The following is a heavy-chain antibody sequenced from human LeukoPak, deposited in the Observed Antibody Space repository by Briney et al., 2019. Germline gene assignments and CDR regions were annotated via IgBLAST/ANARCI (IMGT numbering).Heavy chain of an antibody. CDR2: MNPNSGNT. D-gene: IGHD2-2*01. Sequence: GASVKISCKASGYTFTSYDINWVRQATGQGLEWMGWMNPNSGNTGYAQKFQGRVTMTRNTSISTAYMELSSLRSEDTAVYYCARGLGYCSSTSCRTPFDYWGQGTLVTVSS. J-gene: IGHJ4*02. CDR1: GYTFTSYD. V-gene: IGHV1-8*01. CDR3: ARGLGYCSSTSCRTPFDY.